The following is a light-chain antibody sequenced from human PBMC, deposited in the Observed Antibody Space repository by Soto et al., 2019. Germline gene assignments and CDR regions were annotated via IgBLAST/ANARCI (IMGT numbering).Light chain of an antibody. CDR3: QSYDSSLSAMV. CDR2: GDR. Sequence: QSVLTQPPSVSGAPGQRVTISCTGSSSNIGAGYEVHWYQQLPGTAPKLLIYGDRYRPSGVPDRFSGSKSGTSVSLAITGLQAEDEADYHCQSYDSSLSAMVFGGGTKLTVL. V-gene: IGLV1-40*01. CDR1: SSNIGAGYE. J-gene: IGLJ3*02.